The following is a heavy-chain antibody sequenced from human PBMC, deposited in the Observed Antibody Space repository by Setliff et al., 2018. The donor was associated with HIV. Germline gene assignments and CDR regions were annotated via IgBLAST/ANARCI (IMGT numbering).Heavy chain of an antibody. Sequence: ASVKVSCKASGYTFINYDIYWVRQTTGQGLEWTGWMNPDSGNTGYAQKFQGRVTMTRNTSISTAYMDLSSLRSEDTAVYYCARDDTVVRGHIDYWGQGTLVTVSS. CDR3: ARDDTVVRGHIDY. V-gene: IGHV1-8*02. J-gene: IGHJ4*02. D-gene: IGHD3-10*01. CDR2: MNPDSGNT. CDR1: GYTFINYD.